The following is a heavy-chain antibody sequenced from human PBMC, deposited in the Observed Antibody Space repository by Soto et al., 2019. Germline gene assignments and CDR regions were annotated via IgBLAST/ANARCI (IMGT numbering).Heavy chain of an antibody. CDR3: ARDVSGVGAIDY. CDR2: IKQDGSEK. CDR1: GFSFSSYW. Sequence: EVQLVESGGGLVQPGGSLRLSCAASGFSFSSYWMTWVRQAPGKGLEWVANIKQDGSEKYYVDSVKGRFTISRDNAKNSLYLQMNSLRADDTAVYYCARDVSGVGAIDYWGQGTLVTVSS. J-gene: IGHJ4*02. V-gene: IGHV3-7*03. D-gene: IGHD1-26*01.